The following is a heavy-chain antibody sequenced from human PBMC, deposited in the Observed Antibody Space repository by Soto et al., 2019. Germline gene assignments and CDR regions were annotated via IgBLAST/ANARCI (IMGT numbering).Heavy chain of an antibody. V-gene: IGHV3-23*01. CDR2: ITSGGGGA. D-gene: IGHD1-26*01. J-gene: IGHJ3*02. CDR3: AKDVMDLVGATPVALDS. CDR1: EVTFASYD. Sequence: VGSLRLSCVASEVTFASYDMDWGRQAPGKGLEWVSLITSGGGGANYADSVKGRFTISRDNSKNTLYLQMNSLRAEDTAVYYCAKDVMDLVGATPVALDSCGQGTMVIVSS.